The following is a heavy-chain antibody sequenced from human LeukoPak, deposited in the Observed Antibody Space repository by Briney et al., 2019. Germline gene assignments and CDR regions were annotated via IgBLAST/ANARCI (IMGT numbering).Heavy chain of an antibody. J-gene: IGHJ4*02. CDR2: IYYSGST. V-gene: IGHV4-39*07. CDR1: WVSLKSSIYY. CDR3: ARDRLLGRH. D-gene: IGHD3-16*01. Sequence: PSETLSLTCSLSWVSLKSSIYYWAWLRPPPGKGLEWIGSIYYSGSTYYNPSLKSRVTISVDTSENQFSLTLSSVTAADTPVSYCARDRLLGRHWRQRTVVRVSS.